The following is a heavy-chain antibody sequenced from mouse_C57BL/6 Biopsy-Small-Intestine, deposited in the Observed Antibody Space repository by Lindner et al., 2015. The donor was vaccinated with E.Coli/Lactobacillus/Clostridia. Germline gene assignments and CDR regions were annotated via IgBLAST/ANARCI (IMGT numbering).Heavy chain of an antibody. CDR3: ARFPLYYGNYIDY. D-gene: IGHD2-1*01. V-gene: IGHV1-80*01. CDR1: GYAFGHYW. Sequence: VQLQESGAELVKPGASVKISCKTSGYAFGHYWMNWVKQRPGKGLEWIGQIYPGDGDINYNGNFKGKATLTADKSSSTVYMQLSSLTSEDAAVYFCARFPLYYGNYIDYWGQGTTLTVSS. J-gene: IGHJ2*01. CDR2: IYPGDGDI.